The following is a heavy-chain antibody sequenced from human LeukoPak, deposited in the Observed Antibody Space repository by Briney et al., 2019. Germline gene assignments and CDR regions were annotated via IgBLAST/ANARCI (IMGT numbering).Heavy chain of an antibody. CDR2: IYYSGST. J-gene: IGHJ5*02. D-gene: IGHD6-19*01. Sequence: PSETLSLTCTVSGGSISNYYWTWIRQPPGKGLEWIGYIYYSGSTNYNPSLMSRVTISVDTSKNQFSLKLSSVTAANTAVYYCARLSITGYSSGWYDENWFDPWGQGTLVTVSS. CDR3: ARLSITGYSSGWYDENWFDP. V-gene: IGHV4-59*01. CDR1: GGSISNYY.